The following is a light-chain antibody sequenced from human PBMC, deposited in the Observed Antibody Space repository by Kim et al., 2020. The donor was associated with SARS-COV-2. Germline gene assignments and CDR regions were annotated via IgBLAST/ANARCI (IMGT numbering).Light chain of an antibody. CDR1: LGISSY. CDR2: AAS. V-gene: IGKV1-8*01. Sequence: ASTRDRVTNTCRAALGISSYLAWYQQKPGKAPNLLIYAASTLQSGVPSRFSGSGSGTDFTLTISYLQSEDFATYYCQQYYTYPQTFGQGTKVDIK. J-gene: IGKJ1*01. CDR3: QQYYTYPQT.